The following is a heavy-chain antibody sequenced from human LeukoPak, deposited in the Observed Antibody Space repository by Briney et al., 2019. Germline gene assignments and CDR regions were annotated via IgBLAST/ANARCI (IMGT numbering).Heavy chain of an antibody. CDR1: GFTVSSNY. Sequence: GGSLRLSCAASGFTVSSNYMSWVRQAPGKGLEWVSVIYSGGSTYYADSVKGRFTISRDNSKNTLYLQMNSLRAEDAAVYYCARGRVARDGYKYNAFDIWGQGTMVTVSS. D-gene: IGHD5-24*01. CDR3: ARGRVARDGYKYNAFDI. V-gene: IGHV3-53*01. CDR2: IYSGGST. J-gene: IGHJ3*02.